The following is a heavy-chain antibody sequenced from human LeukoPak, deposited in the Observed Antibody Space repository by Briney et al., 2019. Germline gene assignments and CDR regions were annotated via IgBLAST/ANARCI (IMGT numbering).Heavy chain of an antibody. CDR1: GTTFNNYG. V-gene: IGHV3-23*01. CDR3: AKVISSFSGYDSY. J-gene: IGHJ4*02. CDR2: ISDGGHHR. D-gene: IGHD5-12*01. Sequence: PGGSLRLSCAASGTTFNNYGMSWVRQAPGKGLEWVSSISDGGHHRFYADSVRGRFTISRDNSKNTLYLQMDSLRAEDTAVYYCAKVISSFSGYDSYWGQGTLVTVSS.